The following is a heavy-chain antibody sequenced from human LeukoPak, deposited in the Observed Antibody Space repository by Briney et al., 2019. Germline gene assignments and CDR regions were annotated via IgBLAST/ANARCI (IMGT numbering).Heavy chain of an antibody. CDR3: AREPVAVAGTGLYY. J-gene: IGHJ4*02. CDR2: INPNSGGT. CDR1: GYTFTDYY. Sequence: ASVTVSCKASGYTFTDYYMHWVRQAPGQGLEWMGWINPNSGGTNYAQKFQGRVTMTRDTSISTAYMELSRLRSDDTAVYYCAREPVAVAGTGLYYWGQGTLVTVSS. V-gene: IGHV1-2*02. D-gene: IGHD6-19*01.